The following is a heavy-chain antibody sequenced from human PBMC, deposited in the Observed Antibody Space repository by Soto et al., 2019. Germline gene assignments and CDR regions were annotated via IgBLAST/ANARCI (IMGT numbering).Heavy chain of an antibody. CDR3: AKDKALGLRGFWSGYSLTHSVFDY. Sequence: GGSLRLSCAASGFTFSSYAMSWVRQAPGKGLEWVSAISGSGGSTYYADSVKGRFTISRDNSKNTLYLQMNSLRAEDTAVYYCAKDKALGLRGFWSGYSLTHSVFDYWGQGTLVTVSS. CDR1: GFTFSSYA. J-gene: IGHJ4*02. V-gene: IGHV3-23*01. D-gene: IGHD3-3*01. CDR2: ISGSGGST.